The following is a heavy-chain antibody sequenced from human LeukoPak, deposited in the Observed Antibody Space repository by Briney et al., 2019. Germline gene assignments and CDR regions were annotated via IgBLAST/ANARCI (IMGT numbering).Heavy chain of an antibody. CDR1: GGSMESLNW. D-gene: IGHD6-19*01. CDR3: ARDRSSGYSSGWYDY. CDR2: IYHSGST. V-gene: IGHV4-4*02. J-gene: IGHJ4*02. Sequence: SETLSLTCAVSGGSMESLNWWSWVRQPPGKGLEWIGEIYHSGSTNYNPSLKSRVTISVDKSKNQFSLKLSSVTAADTAVYYCARDRSSGYSSGWYDYWGQGTLVTVSS.